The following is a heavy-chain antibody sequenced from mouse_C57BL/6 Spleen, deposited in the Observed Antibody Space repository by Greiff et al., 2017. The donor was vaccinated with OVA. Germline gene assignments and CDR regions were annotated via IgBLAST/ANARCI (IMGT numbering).Heavy chain of an antibody. CDR3: AKHEEDPDGFDY. CDR2: FYPGSGSI. V-gene: IGHV1-62-2*01. CDR1: GYTFNEYT. J-gene: IGHJ3*01. D-gene: IGHD1-1*01. Sequence: VQLQESGAELVKPGASVKLSCKASGYTFNEYTIHWVKQRSGQGLEWIGWFYPGSGSIKYNEKFKDKATLTADKSSSTDYMELSRMTSEDSAVDIGAKHEEDPDGFDYWGQGTLVTVSA.